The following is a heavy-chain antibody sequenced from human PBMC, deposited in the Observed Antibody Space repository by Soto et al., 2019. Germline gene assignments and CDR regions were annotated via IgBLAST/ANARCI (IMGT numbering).Heavy chain of an antibody. CDR2: INPSGGST. CDR3: AGVDCSSTSCYSYYYGVDV. Sequence: QVQLVQSGAEVKKPGASVKVSCKASGYTFTSYYMHWVRQAPGQGLEWMGIINPSGGSTSYAQKFQGRVTMTRDTSTSTVYMELSSLRSEDTAVYYCAGVDCSSTSCYSYYYGVDVWGQGTTVTVSS. CDR1: GYTFTSYY. V-gene: IGHV1-46*01. J-gene: IGHJ6*02. D-gene: IGHD2-2*02.